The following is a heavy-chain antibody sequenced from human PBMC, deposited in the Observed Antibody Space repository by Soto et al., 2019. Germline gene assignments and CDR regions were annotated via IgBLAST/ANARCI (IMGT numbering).Heavy chain of an antibody. Sequence: ASETLSLTCAVSSGSISSSNWWSWVRQPPGKGLEWIGEIYHSGSTNYNPSLKSRVTISVDKSKNQFSLKLSSVTAADTAVYYCARVIVAATNWFDPWGQGTLVTVSS. V-gene: IGHV4-4*02. CDR2: IYHSGST. CDR1: SGSISSSNW. J-gene: IGHJ5*02. CDR3: ARVIVAATNWFDP. D-gene: IGHD2-15*01.